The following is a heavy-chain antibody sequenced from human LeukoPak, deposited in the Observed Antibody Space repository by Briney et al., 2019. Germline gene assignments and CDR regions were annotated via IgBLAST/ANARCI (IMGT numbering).Heavy chain of an antibody. CDR1: GYTFTGYY. J-gene: IGHJ6*02. CDR3: ARCSGYSSSWTLYGMDV. Sequence: ASVKVSCTASGYTFTGYYMHWVRQAPGQGLEWMGWINPNSGGTNYAQKLQGRVTMTTDTSTSTAYMELRSLRSDDTAVYYCARCSGYSSSWTLYGMDVWGQGTTVTVSS. V-gene: IGHV1-2*02. D-gene: IGHD6-13*01. CDR2: INPNSGGT.